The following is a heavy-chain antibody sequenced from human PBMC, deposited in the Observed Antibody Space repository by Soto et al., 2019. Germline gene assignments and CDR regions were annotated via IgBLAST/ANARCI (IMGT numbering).Heavy chain of an antibody. D-gene: IGHD6-19*01. V-gene: IGHV3-23*01. Sequence: ESGGGLVQPGGSLRLSCAASGFTFSSYAMSWVRQAPGKGLEWVSAISGSGGSTYYADSVKGRFTISRDNSKNTLYLQMNSLRAEDTAVYYCAKVPKRGIAVAGTQGMDVWGQGTTVTVSS. J-gene: IGHJ6*02. CDR2: ISGSGGST. CDR3: AKVPKRGIAVAGTQGMDV. CDR1: GFTFSSYA.